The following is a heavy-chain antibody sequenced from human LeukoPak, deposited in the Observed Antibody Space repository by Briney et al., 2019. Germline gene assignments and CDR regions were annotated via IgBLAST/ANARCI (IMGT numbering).Heavy chain of an antibody. CDR3: AKVQQAGLHGAFDY. CDR2: ISYDGSNK. J-gene: IGHJ4*02. D-gene: IGHD6-13*01. CDR1: GFTFSSYG. V-gene: IGHV3-30*18. Sequence: GRSLRLSCAASGFTFSSYGMHWVRQAPGKGLDWVAVISYDGSNKEYADSAKGRFTISRDNSKNTLYLQMNSLRAEDTAVYYCAKVQQAGLHGAFDYWGQGTLVTVSS.